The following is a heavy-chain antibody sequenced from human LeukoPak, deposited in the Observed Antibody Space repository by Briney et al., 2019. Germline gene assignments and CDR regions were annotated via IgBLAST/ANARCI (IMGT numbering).Heavy chain of an antibody. CDR2: IASGGST. Sequence: GGSLRLSCAASGFTFSIYAMSWVRQAPGKGLEWVSAIASGGSTYYADSVKGRFTISRDNSKNTLYLQMNSLRAEDTAVYYCARAGTTYYYGYWGQGTLVTVSS. V-gene: IGHV3-23*01. CDR3: ARAGTTYYYGY. CDR1: GFTFSIYA. J-gene: IGHJ4*02. D-gene: IGHD3-10*01.